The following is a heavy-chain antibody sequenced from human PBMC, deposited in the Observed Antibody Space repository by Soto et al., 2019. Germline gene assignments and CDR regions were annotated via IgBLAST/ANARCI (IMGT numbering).Heavy chain of an antibody. CDR3: ARRQIPPPTRGAANARGGMDV. D-gene: IGHD6-25*01. J-gene: IGHJ6*02. Sequence: QVQLVESGGGVVQPGRSLTLSCAASGFTFNNYGMHWVRQAPGKGLEWLAVIWNDGSNNYYANSVKGRFTISRDNSKNTLYLQMNSLRAEDAAVYYCARRQIPPPTRGAANARGGMDVWGQGTTVTVSS. CDR2: IWNDGSNN. CDR1: GFTFNNYG. V-gene: IGHV3-33*01.